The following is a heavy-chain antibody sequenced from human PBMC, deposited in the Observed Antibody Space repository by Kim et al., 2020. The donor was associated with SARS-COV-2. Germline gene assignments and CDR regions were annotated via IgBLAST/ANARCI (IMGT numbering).Heavy chain of an antibody. V-gene: IGHV3-74*01. J-gene: IGHJ4*02. CDR1: GFTFSSSW. Sequence: GRSLRLSCAASGFTFSSSWMHWVRQAPGKGLVWLSHISNDGYTTAYADSVKGRFTVSRDNAKNTLYLQMNSLRAEDTAVYFCARSPSGPEGYWGQGTLVTVSS. CDR3: ARSPSGPEGY. CDR2: ISNDGYTT.